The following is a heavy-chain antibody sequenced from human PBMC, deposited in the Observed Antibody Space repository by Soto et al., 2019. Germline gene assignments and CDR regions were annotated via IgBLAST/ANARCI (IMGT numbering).Heavy chain of an antibody. CDR3: ARDYIAGGNSDAFDI. CDR1: GFTFSDYY. Sequence: QVQLVESGGGLVKPGGSLRLSCAASGFTFSDYYMSWIRQAPGKGLEWVSYISSSSSYTNYADSVKGRFTISRDNAXTSLYLQMNSLRAEDTAVYYCARDYIAGGNSDAFDIWGQGTMVTVSS. CDR2: ISSSSSYT. V-gene: IGHV3-11*05. D-gene: IGHD2-21*02. J-gene: IGHJ3*02.